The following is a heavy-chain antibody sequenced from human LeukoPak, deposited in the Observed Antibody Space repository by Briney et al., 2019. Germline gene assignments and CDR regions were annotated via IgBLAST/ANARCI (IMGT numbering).Heavy chain of an antibody. Sequence: SETLSLTCAVSGGSITTTHWWSWVRQPPGKGLEWIGEVHLNGAANYNPSLESRCSMSIDKSNNHLSLEVTSVTATDTAMYYCTRESGAFSPFGFWGQGTLVTVSS. J-gene: IGHJ4*02. V-gene: IGHV4-4*02. CDR3: TRESGAFSPFGF. D-gene: IGHD1-26*01. CDR2: VHLNGAA. CDR1: GGSITTTHW.